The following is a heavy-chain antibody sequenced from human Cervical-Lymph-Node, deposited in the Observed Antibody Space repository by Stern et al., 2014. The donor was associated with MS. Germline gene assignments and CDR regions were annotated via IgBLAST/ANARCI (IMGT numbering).Heavy chain of an antibody. CDR3: VRSNYDGGNGFYHYAMDV. D-gene: IGHD3-10*01. J-gene: IGHJ6*02. CDR1: GGTLSIYA. CDR2: IIPMFGTA. V-gene: IGHV1-69*01. Sequence: QVQLMQSGAEVKKPGSSVKVSCKASGGTLSIYAVSWVRQAPGQGLEWMGGIIPMFGTANYPQKMEGRVTITADESTSTAHMELSNLRSEDTAIYFCVRSNYDGGNGFYHYAMDVWGQGTTVIVSS.